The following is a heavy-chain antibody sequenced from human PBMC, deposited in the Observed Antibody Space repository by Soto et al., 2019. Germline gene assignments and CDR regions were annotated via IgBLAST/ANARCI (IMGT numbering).Heavy chain of an antibody. CDR1: EFSFSHNA. V-gene: IGHV3-30-3*01. D-gene: IGHD4-17*01. CDR3: ARDYGRALTTGYYLDN. CDR2: ISFDGSNK. Sequence: LRLSCAASEFSFSHNAMNWVRPATSKGLEWVTIISFDGSNKYYADSVNGRFTISRDNSENTMSLQMNNLRPEDTAVYYCARDYGRALTTGYYLDNWGQGTLVTLSS. J-gene: IGHJ4*02.